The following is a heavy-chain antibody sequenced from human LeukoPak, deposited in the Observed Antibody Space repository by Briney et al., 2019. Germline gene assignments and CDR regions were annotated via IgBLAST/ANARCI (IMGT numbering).Heavy chain of an antibody. D-gene: IGHD1-1*01. J-gene: IGHJ5*02. Sequence: ASVKVSCKASGYTFTSYYMHWVRQAPGQGLEWMGWINPNSGGTNYAQKFQGRVTMTRDTSISTAYMELSSLRSEDTAVYYCARGPNSDRFDPWGQGTLVTVSS. CDR3: ARGPNSDRFDP. CDR2: INPNSGGT. V-gene: IGHV1-2*02. CDR1: GYTFTSYY.